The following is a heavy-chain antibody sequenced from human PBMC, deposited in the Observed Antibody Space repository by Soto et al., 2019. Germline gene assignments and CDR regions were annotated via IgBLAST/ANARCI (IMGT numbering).Heavy chain of an antibody. D-gene: IGHD3-10*01. CDR3: ARKITMIRGVSSLHFDY. CDR2: ISAYNGNT. Sequence: QVQLVQSGAEVKKPGASVKISCKASGYTFTSYSISWVRQAPGQGLEWMGWISAYNGNTNYAQNLQGRVTMTTDTSTSTAYMELRSLRSDDTAVYYCARKITMIRGVSSLHFDYWGQGTLVTVSS. J-gene: IGHJ4*02. V-gene: IGHV1-18*01. CDR1: GYTFTSYS.